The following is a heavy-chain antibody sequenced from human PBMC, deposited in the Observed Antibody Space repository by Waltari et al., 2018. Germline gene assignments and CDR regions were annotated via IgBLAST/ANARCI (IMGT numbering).Heavy chain of an antibody. CDR3: AREDIARSGSGSSWYFDY. V-gene: IGHV1-69*08. J-gene: IGHJ4*02. CDR2: TIPLLDIG. CDR1: GGTFSDFT. D-gene: IGHD3-10*01. Sequence: QVQLVQSGAEVKKPGSSVKVSCKASGGTFSDFTFSWVRQAPGQGLEWMGRTIPLLDIGNYEKKFQGRVTMTADKSTSTAYMELSSLRSEDTAVYYCAREDIARSGSGSSWYFDYWGQGTLVTVSS.